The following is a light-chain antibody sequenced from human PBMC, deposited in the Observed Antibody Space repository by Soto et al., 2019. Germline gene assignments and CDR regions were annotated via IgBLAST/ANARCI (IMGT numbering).Light chain of an antibody. CDR1: HKITAYS. V-gene: IGKV3-20*01. CDR3: QQQYGSSRT. J-gene: IGKJ1*01. CDR2: DAS. Sequence: EIVLTQSPDTLSLSRDERATLSCRSSHKITAYSLAWYQQKPGQAPRLLIYDASSRATGIPDRFSGSGSGTDFTLTISRLEPEDFAVYYCQQQYGSSRTFGQGTKVDIK.